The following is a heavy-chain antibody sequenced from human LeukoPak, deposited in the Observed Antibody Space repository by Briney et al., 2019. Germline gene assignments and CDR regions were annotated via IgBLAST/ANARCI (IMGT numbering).Heavy chain of an antibody. V-gene: IGHV4-4*07. Sequence: SETLSLTCTVSGGSISSYYWSWIRQPAGKGLEWIGRIYTNTGTTNYSPSLKGRLTMSVDTSKNQFSLNLRSVTAADTAVYYCGRQGYTASYFLDYWSQGTLVTVSS. D-gene: IGHD1-26*01. CDR2: IYTNTGTT. J-gene: IGHJ4*02. CDR1: GGSISSYY. CDR3: GRQGYTASYFLDY.